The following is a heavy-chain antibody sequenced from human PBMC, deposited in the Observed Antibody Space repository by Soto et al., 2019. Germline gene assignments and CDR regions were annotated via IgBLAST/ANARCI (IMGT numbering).Heavy chain of an antibody. CDR2: SYPGDSDT. CDR1: GYSFTSYW. V-gene: IGHV5-51*01. D-gene: IGHD6-13*01. J-gene: IGHJ5*02. CDR3: ARHGWIATAGKGRGNWCDP. Sequence: EVQLVQSGAEVKKPGESLKISCKGSGYSFTSYWIGWVRQMPGKGLEWLGVSYPGDSDTRYSPSFQGKVTISADKSISTAYLQWSSLKASDTAMYYCARHGWIATAGKGRGNWCDPWGQGTLGTVAA.